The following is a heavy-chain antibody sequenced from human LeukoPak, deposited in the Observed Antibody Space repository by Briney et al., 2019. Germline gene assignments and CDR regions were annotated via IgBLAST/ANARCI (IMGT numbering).Heavy chain of an antibody. J-gene: IGHJ4*02. CDR2: IYSDGST. V-gene: IGHV3-66*02. CDR3: ARGDYAGYSDFDS. Sequence: GGSLRLSCAASGFTVSTSYMSWVRLAPGRGLEWVSVIYSDGSTNYADSVKGRFTISRDNPKNTLSLQMKSLRPEDTAMYYCARGDYAGYSDFDSWGQGTLVTVSS. CDR1: GFTVSTSY. D-gene: IGHD4-23*01.